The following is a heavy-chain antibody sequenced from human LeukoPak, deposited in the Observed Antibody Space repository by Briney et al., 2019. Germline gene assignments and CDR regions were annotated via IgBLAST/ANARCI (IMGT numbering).Heavy chain of an antibody. Sequence: PGGSLRLSCAASGFAFSSYAMSWVRQAPGKGLEWVSAISGSGGSTYYADSVKGRFTISRDNSKNTLYLQMNSLRAEDTAVYYCARLKGYSYGYPLDYWGQGTLVTVSS. D-gene: IGHD5-18*01. CDR3: ARLKGYSYGYPLDY. CDR1: GFAFSSYA. CDR2: ISGSGGST. J-gene: IGHJ4*02. V-gene: IGHV3-23*01.